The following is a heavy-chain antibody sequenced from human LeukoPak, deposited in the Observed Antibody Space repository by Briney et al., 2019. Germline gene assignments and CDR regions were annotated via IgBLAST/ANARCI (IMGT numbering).Heavy chain of an antibody. CDR1: GLTFSTSG. CDR2: IGPAGSDR. Sequence: GGYLRLYCTASGLTFSTSGFNWVRQAPGKGLEWVASIGPAGSDRYHAYSIKCRFTISRDNANNFLYLQMNSLRAEDTAVYYCATETNGRHYDYWGQGTLLTVSS. V-gene: IGHV3-21*06. D-gene: IGHD1-14*01. J-gene: IGHJ4*02. CDR3: ATETNGRHYDY.